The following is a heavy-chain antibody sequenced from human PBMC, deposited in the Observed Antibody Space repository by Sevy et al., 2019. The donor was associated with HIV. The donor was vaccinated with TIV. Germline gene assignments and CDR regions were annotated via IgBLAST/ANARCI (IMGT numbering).Heavy chain of an antibody. CDR1: AYNFIGYY. Sequence: ASVKVSCKASAYNFIGYYIHWVRQAPGQGLEWIGRINPTSGGTKYAHKFQGRVTVTIDMSVSTAYMELTRLTSDDTAIYSCAGQTSGWYDWFDPWGQGTLVTVSS. J-gene: IGHJ5*02. D-gene: IGHD6-19*01. CDR2: INPTSGGT. V-gene: IGHV1-2*06. CDR3: AGQTSGWYDWFDP.